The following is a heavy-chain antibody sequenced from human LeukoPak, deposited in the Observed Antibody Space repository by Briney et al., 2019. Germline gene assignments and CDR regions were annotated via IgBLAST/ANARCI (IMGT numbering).Heavy chain of an antibody. J-gene: IGHJ4*02. V-gene: IGHV1-69*13. D-gene: IGHD3-3*01. CDR1: GGSFTSYR. Sequence: SVKVSCKASGGSFTSYRISWVRQAPGQGLEWMGKIIPIYGRANYGQKFQGRVTITADELTTTSYMEPSSLTAEDMAVYYCAAGGAYEFRDDYWGQGTLVTVSS. CDR2: IIPIYGRA. CDR3: AAGGAYEFRDDY.